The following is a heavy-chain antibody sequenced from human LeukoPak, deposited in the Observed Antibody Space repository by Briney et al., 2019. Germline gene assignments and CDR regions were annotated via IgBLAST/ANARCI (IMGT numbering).Heavy chain of an antibody. CDR3: ARGRFYGSGSPLLDY. CDR2: IYYSGST. V-gene: IGHV4-59*01. J-gene: IGHJ4*02. D-gene: IGHD3-10*01. Sequence: PSETLSLTYTVSGGSISSYYWSWIRQPPGKGLEWIGYIYYSGSTNYNPSLKSRVTISVDTSKNQFSLKLSSVTAADTAVYYCARGRFYGSGSPLLDYWGQGTLVTVSS. CDR1: GGSISSYY.